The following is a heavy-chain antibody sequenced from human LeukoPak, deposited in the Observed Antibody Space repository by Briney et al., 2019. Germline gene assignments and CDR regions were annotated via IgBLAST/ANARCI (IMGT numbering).Heavy chain of an antibody. V-gene: IGHV4-38-2*02. D-gene: IGHD6-6*01. J-gene: IGHJ4*02. CDR3: ARFTRSSTPVY. Sequence: SETLSLTCTVSGYSITSGYNWAWIRQPPGKVLEWIGSIYHSGSAYYNPSLKSRVTISVDTSKNQFSLKLSSVTAADTAVYYCARFTRSSTPVYWGQGTLVTVSS. CDR2: IYHSGSA. CDR1: GYSITSGYN.